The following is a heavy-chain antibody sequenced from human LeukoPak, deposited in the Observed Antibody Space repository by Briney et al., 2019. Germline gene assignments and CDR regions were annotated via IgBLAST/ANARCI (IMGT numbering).Heavy chain of an antibody. V-gene: IGHV3-21*01. CDR3: AKEGYFDSSEGQFVDGIAFDI. D-gene: IGHD3-22*01. J-gene: IGHJ3*02. Sequence: PGGSLRLSCAASGFTFSSYSMNWVRQAPGKGLEWVSSISSSSSYIYYADSVKGRFTISRDNSKNTLYLQMDSLRAEDTAVYYCAKEGYFDSSEGQFVDGIAFDIWGQGTMVTVSS. CDR2: ISSSSSYI. CDR1: GFTFSSYS.